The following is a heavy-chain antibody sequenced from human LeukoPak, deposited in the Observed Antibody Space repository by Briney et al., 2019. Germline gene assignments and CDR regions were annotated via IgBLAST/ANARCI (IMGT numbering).Heavy chain of an antibody. V-gene: IGHV3-11*04. J-gene: IGHJ4*02. CDR3: ARDPSPYSSSAYYFDH. D-gene: IGHD6-6*01. CDR1: GFTFSDYY. Sequence: GGSLRLSCAASGFTFSDYYMSWSRQAPGKGLEWGSYISSSSSTIYYADPVKGRFTISRDNSKNTLYLQMNSLRAEDTAVYYCARDPSPYSSSAYYFDHWGQGPLVTVSS. CDR2: ISSSSSTI.